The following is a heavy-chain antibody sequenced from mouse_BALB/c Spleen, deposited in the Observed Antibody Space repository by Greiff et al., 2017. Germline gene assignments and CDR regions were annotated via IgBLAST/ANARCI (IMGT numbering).Heavy chain of an antibody. CDR1: GYTFTSYW. V-gene: IGHV1-7*01. CDR3: ARKRYFDY. Sequence: QVQLKESGAELAKPGASVKMSCKASGYTFTSYWMHWVKQRPGQGLEWIGYINPSTGYTEYNQKFKDKATLTADKSSSTAYMQLSSLTSEDSAVYYCARKRYFDYWGQGTTLTVSS. CDR2: INPSTGYT. J-gene: IGHJ2*01.